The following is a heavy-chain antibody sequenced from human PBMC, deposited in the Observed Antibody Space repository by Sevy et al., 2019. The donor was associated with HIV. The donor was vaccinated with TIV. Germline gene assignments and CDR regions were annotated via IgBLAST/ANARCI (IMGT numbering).Heavy chain of an antibody. CDR2: IRRSSIQV. D-gene: IGHD5-18*01. J-gene: IGHJ4*02. V-gene: IGHV3-21*01. CDR3: ARTSSHGYDL. Sequence: GGSLRLSCAASGFTSSDYSMNWVRQAPGKGLEWVSFIRRSSIQVTYAVSVKGRFTVYTDSAKNLLYLQMNSLRAEDTAYYYCARTSSHGYDLWGQGTLVTISS. CDR1: GFTSSDYS.